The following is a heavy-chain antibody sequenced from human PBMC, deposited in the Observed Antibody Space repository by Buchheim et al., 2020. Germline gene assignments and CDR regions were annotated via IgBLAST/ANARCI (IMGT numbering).Heavy chain of an antibody. J-gene: IGHJ4*02. D-gene: IGHD4-23*01. V-gene: IGHV3-30*18. Sequence: QVQLVESGGGVVQPGRSLRLSCTASGFTFSDYGMHWVRQAPGKGLEWVSFISSDGNNKNNADSVRGRCTVSRDNSKNTLYLQMSSLGAEETAVYYCVKERWNKYYFDSWGLG. CDR2: ISSDGNNK. CDR3: VKERWNKYYFDS. CDR1: GFTFSDYG.